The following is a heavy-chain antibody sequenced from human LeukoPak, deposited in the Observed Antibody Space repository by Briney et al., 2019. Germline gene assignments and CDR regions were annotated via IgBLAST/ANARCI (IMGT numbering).Heavy chain of an antibody. CDR3: AKAPVTTCSGAYCYPFDY. CDR2: ISVSGNT. Sequence: PGGSPRLSCAASGFTLSSYAMSWVRQGPGKGLEWVSAISVSGNTYHADSVKGRFTISRDSSKNTLYLQMNSLRAGDAAVYYCAKAPVTTCSGAYCYPFDYWSQGTLVTVSS. V-gene: IGHV3-23*01. J-gene: IGHJ4*02. CDR1: GFTLSSYA. D-gene: IGHD2-15*01.